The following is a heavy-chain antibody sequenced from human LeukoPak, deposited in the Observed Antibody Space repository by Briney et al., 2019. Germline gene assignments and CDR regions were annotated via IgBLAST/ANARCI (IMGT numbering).Heavy chain of an antibody. Sequence: GGSLRLSCAASGLTVSSNHMSWVRQAPGKGLEWVSVIYSDDNTYYADSVKGRFTISRDNAKNSLYLQMNSLRAEDTAVYYCAELGITMIGGVWGKGTTVIVSS. J-gene: IGHJ6*04. CDR1: GLTVSSNH. V-gene: IGHV3-66*01. CDR2: IYSDDNT. D-gene: IGHD3-10*02. CDR3: AELGITMIGGV.